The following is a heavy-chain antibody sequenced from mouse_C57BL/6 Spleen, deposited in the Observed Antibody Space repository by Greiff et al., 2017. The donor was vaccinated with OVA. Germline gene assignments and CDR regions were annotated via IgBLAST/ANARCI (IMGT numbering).Heavy chain of an antibody. CDR3: AREEPNCGWYFDV. Sequence: VQLQQSGAELARPGASVKLSCKASGYTFTSYGISWVKQRTGQGLEWIGEIYPRSGNTYYNEKFKGKATLTADKSSSTAYMELRSLTSEDSAVYFCAREEPNCGWYFDVWGTGTTVTVSS. D-gene: IGHD4-1*01. J-gene: IGHJ1*03. CDR2: IYPRSGNT. CDR1: GYTFTSYG. V-gene: IGHV1-81*01.